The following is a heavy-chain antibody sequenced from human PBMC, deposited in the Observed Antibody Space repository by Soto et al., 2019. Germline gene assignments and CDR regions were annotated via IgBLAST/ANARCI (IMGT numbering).Heavy chain of an antibody. V-gene: IGHV4-4*02. Sequence: QVQLQESGPGLVKPSGTLSLTCAVSGGSISSSNWWSWVRQPPGKGLEWIGEIYHSGSTNYNPSLTSRVTISVDKSKNQFSLKLSSVTAADTAVYYCARDNRYYDSSGPSEPDYYYYYGMDVWGQGTTVTVSS. J-gene: IGHJ6*02. D-gene: IGHD3-22*01. CDR1: GGSISSSNW. CDR2: IYHSGST. CDR3: ARDNRYYDSSGPSEPDYYYYYGMDV.